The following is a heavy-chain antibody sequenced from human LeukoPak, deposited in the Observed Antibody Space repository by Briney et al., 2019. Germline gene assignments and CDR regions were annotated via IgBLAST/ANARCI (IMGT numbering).Heavy chain of an antibody. CDR1: GGSISSGDYY. J-gene: IGHJ4*02. CDR3: ARLGYYDYVWGSYRWEYYFDY. CDR2: IYYSGCT. Sequence: PSETLSLTCTVSGGSISSGDYYWRWIRQPPGKGLEWIGYIYYSGCTYYNPSLKSRVTISVDTSKNQFSLKLSSVTAADTAVYYCARLGYYDYVWGSYRWEYYFDYWGQGTLVTVSS. V-gene: IGHV4-30-4*08. D-gene: IGHD3-16*02.